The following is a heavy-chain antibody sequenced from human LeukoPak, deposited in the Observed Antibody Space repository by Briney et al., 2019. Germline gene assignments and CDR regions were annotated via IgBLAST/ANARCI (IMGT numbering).Heavy chain of an antibody. D-gene: IGHD5-18*01. CDR2: ISYSGST. CDR1: GGSISSYY. Sequence: KSSETLSLTCTVSGGSISSYYWSWIRQPPGKGLEWIGYISYSGSTNYNPSLKSRVTISVATSKNQFSLKLSSVTAADTAVYYCARGVYNYGGHNWFDPWGQGTLVTVSS. CDR3: ARGVYNYGGHNWFDP. J-gene: IGHJ5*02. V-gene: IGHV4-59*01.